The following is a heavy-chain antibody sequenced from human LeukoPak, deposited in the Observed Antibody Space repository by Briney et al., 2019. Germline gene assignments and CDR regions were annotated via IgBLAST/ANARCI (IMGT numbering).Heavy chain of an antibody. D-gene: IGHD6-25*01. CDR3: ARDPEATQNFDY. Sequence: GGSLRLSCAASGFTFSTYGMNWVCQAPGKGLEWVSSISSSSSHIYYADSVKGRFTTSRDNAKNSLYLQMNSLRAEDTAVYYCARDPEATQNFDYWGQGTLVTVSS. J-gene: IGHJ4*02. V-gene: IGHV3-21*01. CDR2: ISSSSSHI. CDR1: GFTFSTYG.